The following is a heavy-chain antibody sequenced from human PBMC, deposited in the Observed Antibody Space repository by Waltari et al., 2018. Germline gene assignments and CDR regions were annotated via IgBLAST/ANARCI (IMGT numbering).Heavy chain of an antibody. V-gene: IGHV4-30-4*08. CDR1: GGSISSGDYY. J-gene: IGHJ6*03. CDR3: ARTTAPSYYYYYYMDV. D-gene: IGHD4-17*01. Sequence: QVQLQESGPGLVKPSQTLSLTCTVSGGSISSGDYYWSWIRQPPGKGLEWIGYIYYSRSTYYNPSLKSRVTISVDTSKNQFSLKLSSVTAADTAVYYCARTTAPSYYYYYYMDVWGKGTTVTVSS. CDR2: IYYSRST.